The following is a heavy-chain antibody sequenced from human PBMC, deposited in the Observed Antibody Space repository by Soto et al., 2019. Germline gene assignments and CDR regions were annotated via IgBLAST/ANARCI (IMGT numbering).Heavy chain of an antibody. J-gene: IGHJ4*02. CDR3: VRAPLDYYSADYFDN. CDR1: GYTFTEND. V-gene: IGHV1-8*01. D-gene: IGHD2-21*01. CDR2: MNPNSGNT. Sequence: QVQLVQSGAEVKRPGASVKVSCKASGYTFTENDINWVRQATGQGLEWMGWMNPNSGNTGYAQKFQGRVTTTRDNSITTAYMELSSLRSEDTAVYFCVRAPLDYYSADYFDNWGQGTLVTVSS.